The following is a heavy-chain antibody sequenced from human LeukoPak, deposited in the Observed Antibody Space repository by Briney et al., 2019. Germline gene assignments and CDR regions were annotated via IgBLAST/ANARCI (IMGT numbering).Heavy chain of an antibody. D-gene: IGHD6-6*01. CDR1: GFTFSSYS. CDR2: ISGSGGST. Sequence: PGGSLRLSCAASGFTFSSYSMSWVCQAPGKGLEWVSAISGSGGSTYYADSVKGRFTISRDNSKNTLYLQMNSLRAEDTAVYYCAKGTEYSSSSGNYFDYWGQGTLVTVSS. CDR3: AKGTEYSSSSGNYFDY. J-gene: IGHJ4*02. V-gene: IGHV3-23*01.